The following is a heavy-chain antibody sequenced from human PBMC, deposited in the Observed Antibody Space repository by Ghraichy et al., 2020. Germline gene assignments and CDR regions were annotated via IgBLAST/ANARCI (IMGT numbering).Heavy chain of an antibody. CDR2: IIPILGIA. J-gene: IGHJ6*02. CDR3: ARDSPTVTGTAYYYYGMDV. CDR1: GGTFSSYA. D-gene: IGHD1-7*01. V-gene: IGHV1-69*04. Sequence: SVKVSCKASGGTFSSYAISWVRQAPGQGLEWMGRIIPILGIANYAQKFQGRVTITADKSTSTAYMELSSLRSEDTAVYYCARDSPTVTGTAYYYYGMDVWGQGTTVTVSS.